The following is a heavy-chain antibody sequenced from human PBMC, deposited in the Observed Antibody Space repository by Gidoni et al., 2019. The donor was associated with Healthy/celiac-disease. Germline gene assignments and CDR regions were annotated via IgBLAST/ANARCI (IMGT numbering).Heavy chain of an antibody. J-gene: IGHJ6*02. V-gene: IGHV4-39*01. CDR2: IYYSGST. D-gene: IGHD3-9*01. CDR3: ARTGYLYYGMDV. CDR1: AGSISSTSYY. Sequence: QLQLQQSGPGLVKQSETPALTGTVSAGSISSTSYYWGWIRQPPGKGLEWIGSIYYSGSTYYNPSLTSRVTISVDTSKNQFSLKLSSVTAADTAVYYCARTGYLYYGMDVWGQGTTVTVSS.